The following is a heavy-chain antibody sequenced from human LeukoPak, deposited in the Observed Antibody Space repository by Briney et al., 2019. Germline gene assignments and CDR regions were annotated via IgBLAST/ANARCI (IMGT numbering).Heavy chain of an antibody. CDR3: AKDPLYCSGGSCYFPFDY. J-gene: IGHJ4*02. CDR1: GFTFSSYA. Sequence: GGSLRLSCAASGFTFSSYAMHWVRQAPGKGLEWVAVISYDGSIKYYADSVKGRFTISRDNSKNTLYLQMNSLRAEDTAIYYCAKDPLYCSGGSCYFPFDYWGQGTLVTVSS. V-gene: IGHV3-30-3*01. CDR2: ISYDGSIK. D-gene: IGHD2-15*01.